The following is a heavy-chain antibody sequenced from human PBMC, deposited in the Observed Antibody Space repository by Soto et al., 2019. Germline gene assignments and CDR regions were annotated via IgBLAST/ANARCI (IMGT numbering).Heavy chain of an antibody. V-gene: IGHV1-18*01. CDR1: GYTFTSYG. D-gene: IGHD3-22*01. Sequence: ASVKVSCKASGYTFTSYGISWVRQAPGQGLEWMGWISAYNGNTNYAQKIQGRVTMTTDTSTSTAYMELRSLRSDDTAVYYCARAVDYYDSSGYYTHEYFQHWGQGTLVTVSS. CDR2: ISAYNGNT. J-gene: IGHJ1*01. CDR3: ARAVDYYDSSGYYTHEYFQH.